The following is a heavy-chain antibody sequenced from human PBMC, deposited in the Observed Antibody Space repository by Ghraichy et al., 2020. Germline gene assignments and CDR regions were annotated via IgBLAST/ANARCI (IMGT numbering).Heavy chain of an antibody. J-gene: IGHJ4*02. CDR2: ISSSSSYI. CDR1: GFTFSSYS. CDR3: ARDIGSSSQLHYFDY. V-gene: IGHV3-21*01. D-gene: IGHD6-13*01. Sequence: GSLRLSCAASGFTFSSYSMNWVRQAPGKGLEWVSSISSSSSYIYYADSVKGRFTISRDNAKNSLYLQMNSLRAEDTAVYYCARDIGSSSQLHYFDYWGQGTLVTVSS.